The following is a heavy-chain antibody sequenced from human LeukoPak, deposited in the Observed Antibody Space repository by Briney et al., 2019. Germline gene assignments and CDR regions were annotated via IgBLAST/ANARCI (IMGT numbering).Heavy chain of an antibody. Sequence: WASVKVSCKASGYTFTVYYMHWVRQAPGQGLEWMGWINPKSGGTNYAQKLQGRVTMTTDTSTSTAYMELRSLRSDDTAVYYCARGGGITMITYWGQGTLVTVSS. V-gene: IGHV1-2*02. CDR2: INPKSGGT. D-gene: IGHD3-22*01. CDR3: ARGGGITMITY. J-gene: IGHJ4*02. CDR1: GYTFTVYY.